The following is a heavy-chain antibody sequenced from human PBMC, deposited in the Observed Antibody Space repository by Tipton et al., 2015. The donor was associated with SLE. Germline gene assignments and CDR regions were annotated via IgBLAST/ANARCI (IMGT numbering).Heavy chain of an antibody. CDR3: ARGQHQFGRFDY. CDR2: MYNSGST. CDR1: GDSIYSGGYY. J-gene: IGHJ4*02. V-gene: IGHV4-31*03. D-gene: IGHD3/OR15-3a*01. Sequence: TLSLTCTVSGDSIYSGGYYWSWIRQYPGKGLEWIGRMYNSGSTDYNPSLKSRVTMSVDTSKNQFSLKLASVTAADTAVYYCARGQHQFGRFDYWGQGTLVTVSS.